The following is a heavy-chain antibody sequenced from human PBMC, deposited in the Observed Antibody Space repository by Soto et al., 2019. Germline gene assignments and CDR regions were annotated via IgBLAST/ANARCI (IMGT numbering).Heavy chain of an antibody. Sequence: GESLKISCKGSGYSFTIYWIGWVRQMPGKGLEWMGIIYPGDSDTNYSPSFQGHVTISADKSISTAYLQWSSLKASDTAMYYCARPVSRYCSSTSCYTRENYGMDVWGQGTTVTVSS. CDR2: IYPGDSDT. CDR3: ARPVSRYCSSTSCYTRENYGMDV. J-gene: IGHJ6*02. D-gene: IGHD2-2*02. V-gene: IGHV5-51*01. CDR1: GYSFTIYW.